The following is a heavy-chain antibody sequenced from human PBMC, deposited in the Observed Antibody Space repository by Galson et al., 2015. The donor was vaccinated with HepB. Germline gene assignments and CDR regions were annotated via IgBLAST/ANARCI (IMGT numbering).Heavy chain of an antibody. J-gene: IGHJ3*02. Sequence: SLRLSCAASGFTFSSYAMHWVRQAPGKGLKWVAVISFDGSNKYYADSVKGRFTISRDNSKNTLYVQMNSLRGEDTAVYYCAREKGDTFDIWGQGTMVTVSS. CDR2: ISFDGSNK. V-gene: IGHV3-30-3*01. CDR1: GFTFSSYA. CDR3: AREKGDTFDI.